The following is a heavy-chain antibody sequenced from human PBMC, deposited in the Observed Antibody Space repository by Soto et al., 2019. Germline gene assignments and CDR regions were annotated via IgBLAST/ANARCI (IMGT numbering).Heavy chain of an antibody. CDR3: ARARIAAAGSVFDY. CDR1: GYTFTSYY. V-gene: IGHV1-46*01. D-gene: IGHD6-13*01. J-gene: IGHJ4*02. CDR2: IYPSDGST. Sequence: ASVKVSCKASGYTFTSYYMHWVRQAPGQGLEWMGRIYPSDGSTSYAQKFQGRVTMTGDTSTSTAYMELSSLRSEDTAVYYCARARIAAAGSVFDYWGQGTLVTVSS.